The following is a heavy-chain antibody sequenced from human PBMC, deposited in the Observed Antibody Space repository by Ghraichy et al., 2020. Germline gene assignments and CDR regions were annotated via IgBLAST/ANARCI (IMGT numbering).Heavy chain of an antibody. J-gene: IGHJ3*02. V-gene: IGHV3-49*04. CDR3: TRDQYSSGWYFGAFDI. CDR2: IRSKAYGGTT. Sequence: GGSLRLSCTASGFTFGDYAMSWVRQAPGKGLEWVGFIRSKAYGGTTEYAASVKGRFTISRDDSKSIAYLQMNSLKTEDTAVYYCTRDQYSSGWYFGAFDIWGQGTMVTVSS. CDR1: GFTFGDYA. D-gene: IGHD6-19*01.